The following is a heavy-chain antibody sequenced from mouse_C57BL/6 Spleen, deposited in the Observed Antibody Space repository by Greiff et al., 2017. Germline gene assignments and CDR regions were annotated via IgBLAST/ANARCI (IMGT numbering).Heavy chain of an antibody. CDR3: AREETGTRGYFDV. D-gene: IGHD4-1*01. Sequence: VQLQQPGAELVRPGTSVKLSCKASGYTFTSYWMHWVKQRPGQGLEWIGVIDPSDSYTNYNQKFKGKATLTVDTSSSTAYMQLSSLTSEDSAVYYCAREETGTRGYFDVWGTGTTVTVSS. CDR2: IDPSDSYT. CDR1: GYTFTSYW. V-gene: IGHV1-59*01. J-gene: IGHJ1*03.